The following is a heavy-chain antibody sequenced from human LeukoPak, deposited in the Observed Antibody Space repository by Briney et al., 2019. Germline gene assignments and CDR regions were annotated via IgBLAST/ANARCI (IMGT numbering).Heavy chain of an antibody. D-gene: IGHD4-17*01. V-gene: IGHV4-59*01. J-gene: IGHJ4*02. CDR2: IYYSGST. CDR1: GGSISSYY. Sequence: SETLSLTCTVSGGSISSYYWSWIRQPPGKGLEWIGYIYYSGSTNYNPSLKSRVTTSVDTSKNQFSLKLSSVTAADTAVYYCARADYGDHNFDYWGQGTLVTVSS. CDR3: ARADYGDHNFDY.